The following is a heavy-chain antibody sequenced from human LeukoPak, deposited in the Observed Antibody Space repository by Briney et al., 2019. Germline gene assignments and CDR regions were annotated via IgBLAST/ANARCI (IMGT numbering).Heavy chain of an antibody. CDR1: GFTFSNYG. J-gene: IGHJ4*02. V-gene: IGHV3-23*01. D-gene: IGHD3-22*01. Sequence: GGSLRLSCAASGFTFSNYGMSWVRQAPGKGLEWVSSLSGSGGNTHYADSVKGRFTISRDYSKNTLYLQMNNLRADDTAIYYCAKDRNYDSSGYSNFDYWGQGTLVTVSS. CDR3: AKDRNYDSSGYSNFDY. CDR2: LSGSGGNT.